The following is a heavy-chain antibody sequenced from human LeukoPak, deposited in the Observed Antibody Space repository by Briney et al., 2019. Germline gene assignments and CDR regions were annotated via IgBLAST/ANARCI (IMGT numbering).Heavy chain of an antibody. CDR1: GFTFSNYG. Sequence: GGSLRLSCAASGFTFSNYGIHWVRQAPGKGLEWVAVISYDGSNKYYADSVKGRFTISGDNSKNTLYLQMNSLRAEDTAVYYCAKEVRDSGSYRFDYWGQGTLVTVSS. CDR2: ISYDGSNK. J-gene: IGHJ4*02. CDR3: AKEVRDSGSYRFDY. D-gene: IGHD1-26*01. V-gene: IGHV3-30*18.